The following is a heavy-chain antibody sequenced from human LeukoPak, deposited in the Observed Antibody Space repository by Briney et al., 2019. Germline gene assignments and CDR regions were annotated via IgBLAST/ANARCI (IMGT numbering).Heavy chain of an antibody. J-gene: IGHJ5*02. CDR2: IYATGST. V-gene: IGHV4-38-2*02. D-gene: IGHD6-19*01. CDR1: GYSISSGYY. CDR3: ARAFSSAWYMNWFDP. Sequence: SETLSLTCTVSGYSISSGYYWGWIRQPPGKGLEWIGSIYATGSTYYNPSLKSRVTISMDTSKNEFSLKLSSVTAVDTAVYYCARAFSSAWYMNWFDPWGQGTLVTVSS.